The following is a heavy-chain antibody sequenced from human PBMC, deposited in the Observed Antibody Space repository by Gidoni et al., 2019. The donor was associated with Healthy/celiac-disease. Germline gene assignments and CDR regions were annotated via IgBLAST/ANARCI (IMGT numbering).Heavy chain of an antibody. CDR1: GYSIRSSNW. J-gene: IGHJ3*02. CDR2: IYYSGST. V-gene: IGHV4-28*03. D-gene: IGHD1-26*01. CDR3: AGEIVGATTDAFDI. Sequence: QVQLQESGPGLVKPSDTLSLTCAVSGYSIRSSNWWGWIRQPPGKGLEWIGYIYYSGSTYYNPSLKSRVTMSVDTSKNQFSLKLSSVTAVDTAVYYCAGEIVGATTDAFDIWGQGTMVTVSS.